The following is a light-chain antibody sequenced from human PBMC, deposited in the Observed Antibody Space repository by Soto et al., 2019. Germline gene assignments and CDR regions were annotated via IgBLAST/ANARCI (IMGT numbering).Light chain of an antibody. Sequence: EIVMTQSPATLSVSPGERATLSCRASQCVSSNLAWYQQKPGQAPRLLIYGASTRATGIPARFSGSGSGTEFTLTISSLQSEDFAVYYCQQSNNWPPYTFGQGTKLEIK. V-gene: IGKV3-15*01. J-gene: IGKJ2*01. CDR2: GAS. CDR1: QCVSSN. CDR3: QQSNNWPPYT.